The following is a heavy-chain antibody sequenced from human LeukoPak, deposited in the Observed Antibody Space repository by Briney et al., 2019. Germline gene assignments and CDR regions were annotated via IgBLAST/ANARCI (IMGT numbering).Heavy chain of an antibody. Sequence: GGSLRLSCAASGFTFSTYSMNWVRQAPGKGLEWISYIRNSRYYADSVKGRFTISRDNAKNSLYLQMNSLRDEDTALYYCARTSSAFDIWGQGTMVTVSS. V-gene: IGHV3-48*02. D-gene: IGHD2-2*01. J-gene: IGHJ3*02. CDR2: IRNSR. CDR3: ARTSSAFDI. CDR1: GFTFSTYS.